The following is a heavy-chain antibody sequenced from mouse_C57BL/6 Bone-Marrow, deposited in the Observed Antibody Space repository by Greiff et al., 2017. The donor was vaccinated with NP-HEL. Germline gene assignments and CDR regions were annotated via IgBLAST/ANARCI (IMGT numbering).Heavy chain of an antibody. J-gene: IGHJ2*01. Sequence: VQLQQPGAELVKPGASVKLSCKASGYTFTSYWMHWVKQRPGQGLEWIGMIHPNSGSTNYNEKFKSKATLTVDKSSSTAYMQLSSLTSEDAAVYDGASWEGDYVNGDDWGKGTTLTVSS. V-gene: IGHV1-64*01. CDR3: ASWEGDYVNGDD. D-gene: IGHD2-4*01. CDR2: IHPNSGST. CDR1: GYTFTSYW.